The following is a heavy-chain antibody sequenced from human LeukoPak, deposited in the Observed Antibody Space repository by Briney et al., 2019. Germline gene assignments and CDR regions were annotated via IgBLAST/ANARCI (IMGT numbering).Heavy chain of an antibody. V-gene: IGHV1-18*01. D-gene: IGHD4-17*01. CDR1: GYTFTSYG. Sequence: ASVKISCKASGYTFTSYGISWVRQAPGQGLEWMGWISAYNGNTNYAQKLQGRVTMTTDTSTSTAYMELRSLRSDDTAVYYCARDRSLTTAYNWFDPWGQGTLVTVSS. CDR3: ARDRSLTTAYNWFDP. J-gene: IGHJ5*02. CDR2: ISAYNGNT.